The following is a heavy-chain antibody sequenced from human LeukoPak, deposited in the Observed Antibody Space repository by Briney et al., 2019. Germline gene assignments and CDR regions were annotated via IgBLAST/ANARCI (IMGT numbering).Heavy chain of an antibody. J-gene: IGHJ5*02. CDR1: GGSISSGGYS. D-gene: IGHD2-2*02. CDR3: ARGYCSSTSCYTENWFDP. Sequence: SQTLSLTCTVSGGSISSGGYSWSWIRQHPGKGLEWIGYIYYSGSTYYNPSLKSRVTISVDTSKNQFSLKLSSVTAADTAVYYCARGYCSSTSCYTENWFDPWGQGTLVTVSS. V-gene: IGHV4-31*03. CDR2: IYYSGST.